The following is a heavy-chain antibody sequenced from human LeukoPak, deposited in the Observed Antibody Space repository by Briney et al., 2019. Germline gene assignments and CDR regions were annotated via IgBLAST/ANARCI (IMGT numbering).Heavy chain of an antibody. CDR2: ISGSGGST. CDR1: GFTFSSYA. J-gene: IGHJ4*02. D-gene: IGHD2/OR15-2a*01. Sequence: GGSLRLSCAASGFTFSSYAMSWVRQAPGKGLEWVSAISGSGGSTYYADSVKGRFTISKDNSKNTLYLQMNSLRAEDTAVYYCAKAGARRSMGIDYWGQGTLVTVSS. CDR3: AKAGARRSMGIDY. V-gene: IGHV3-23*01.